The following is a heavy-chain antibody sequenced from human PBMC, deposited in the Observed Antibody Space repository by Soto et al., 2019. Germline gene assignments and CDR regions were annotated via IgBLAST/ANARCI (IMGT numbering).Heavy chain of an antibody. CDR3: ASNPYYGDYEAFDY. V-gene: IGHV4-30-2*01. CDR1: GGSISSGGYS. D-gene: IGHD4-17*01. CDR2: IYHSGST. Sequence: SETLSLTCTVSGGSISSGGYSWSWIRQPPGKGLEWIGYIYHSGSTYYNPSLKSRVTISVDRSKNQFSLKLSSVTAADTAVYYCASNPYYGDYEAFDYWGQGTLVTVSS. J-gene: IGHJ4*02.